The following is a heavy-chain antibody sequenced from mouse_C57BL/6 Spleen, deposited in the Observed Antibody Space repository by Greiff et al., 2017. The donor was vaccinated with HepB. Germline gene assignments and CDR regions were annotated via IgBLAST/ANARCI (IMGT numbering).Heavy chain of an antibody. J-gene: IGHJ2*01. CDR3: ARERLSLGDFDY. CDR2: INPNNGGT. D-gene: IGHD1-1*01. V-gene: IGHV1-26*01. Sequence: EVKLQQSGPELVKPGASVKISCKASGYTFTDYYMNWVKQSHGKSLEWIGDINPNNGGTSYNQKFKGKATLTVDKSSSTAYMELRSLTSEDSAVYYCARERLSLGDFDYWGQGTTLTVSS. CDR1: GYTFTDYY.